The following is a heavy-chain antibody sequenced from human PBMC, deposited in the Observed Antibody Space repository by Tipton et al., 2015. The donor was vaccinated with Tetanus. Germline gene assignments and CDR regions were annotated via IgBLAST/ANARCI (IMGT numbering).Heavy chain of an antibody. CDR3: ARSFFRGGAFNFFDF. D-gene: IGHD2/OR15-2a*01. CDR1: GYTFTDFY. J-gene: IGHJ4*02. Sequence: QLVQSGAEVKKPGASVKVSCKASGYTFTDFYTHWVRQAPGHGLEWMGWINPDSGVTVYAQQFQGRVTMTRDTSISTAYMELSRLKSDGTAVYYCARSFFRGGAFNFFDFWGQGSLVTVSS. V-gene: IGHV1-2*02. CDR2: INPDSGVT.